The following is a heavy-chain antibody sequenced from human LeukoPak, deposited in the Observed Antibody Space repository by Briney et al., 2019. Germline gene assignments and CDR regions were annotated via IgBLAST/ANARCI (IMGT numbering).Heavy chain of an antibody. CDR1: GFTFSSYG. CDR2: ISYDGSNK. Sequence: GRSLRLSCAASGFTFSSYGMHWVRQAPGKGLEWVAVISYDGSNKYYADSVKGRFTISRDNSKNTLYLQMNSLRAEDTAAYYCAKGDYDSTGYPHYYGMDVWGQGTTVTVSS. CDR3: AKGDYDSTGYPHYYGMDV. J-gene: IGHJ6*02. D-gene: IGHD3-22*01. V-gene: IGHV3-30*18.